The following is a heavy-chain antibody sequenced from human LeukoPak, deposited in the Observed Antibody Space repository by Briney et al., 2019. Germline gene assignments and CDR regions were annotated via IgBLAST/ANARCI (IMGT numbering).Heavy chain of an antibody. CDR3: ARPGQLGSFYYGMDV. Sequence: SETLSLTCAVYGESFSGYQWNWIRQPPGKGLEWIGEINHGGSTNYNPSLKGRVTISVDTSKKQFSLKMRSVTAADSAVYFCARPGQLGSFYYGMDVWGQGTTVTVS. D-gene: IGHD3-10*01. V-gene: IGHV4-34*01. CDR1: GESFSGYQ. J-gene: IGHJ6*02. CDR2: INHGGST.